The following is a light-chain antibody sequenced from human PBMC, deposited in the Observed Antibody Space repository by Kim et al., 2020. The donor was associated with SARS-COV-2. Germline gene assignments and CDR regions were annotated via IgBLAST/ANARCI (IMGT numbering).Light chain of an antibody. CDR2: WAS. CDR3: QQYYSTPYT. Sequence: DIVMTQSPDSLAVSLGERATINCKSSQSVLYSSNNKNYLAWYLQKPGQPPKLLIYWASTRESGVSDRFSGSGSGTDFTLTISSLQAEDVAVYYCQQYYSTPYTFGQRTKLEI. J-gene: IGKJ2*01. V-gene: IGKV4-1*01. CDR1: QSVLYSSNNKNY.